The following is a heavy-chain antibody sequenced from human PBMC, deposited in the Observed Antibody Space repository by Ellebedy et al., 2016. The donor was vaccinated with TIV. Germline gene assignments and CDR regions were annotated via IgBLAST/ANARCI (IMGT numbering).Heavy chain of an antibody. D-gene: IGHD4-23*01. CDR1: GGSLTNHF. CDR2: IYYTGSA. Sequence: MPSETLSLTCTVSGGSLTNHFWSWIRQPPGKGLEWIASIYYTGSANYNPSLKSRVTISVDTSKNQFSLKLSSVTAADTAVYYCAREGHDYGGRPIDYWGQGTLVTVSS. CDR3: AREGHDYGGRPIDY. J-gene: IGHJ4*02. V-gene: IGHV4-59*11.